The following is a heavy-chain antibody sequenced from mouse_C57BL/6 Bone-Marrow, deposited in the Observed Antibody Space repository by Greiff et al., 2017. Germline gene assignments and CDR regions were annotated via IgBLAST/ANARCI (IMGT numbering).Heavy chain of an antibody. Sequence: VQLQQPGAELVMPGASVKLSCKASGYTFTSYWMHWVKQRPGQGLEWIGEIDPSDSYTNYNQKFKGKSTLTVDKSSSTAYMQLSSLTSEDSAVYYCAREEPFYCDYWGQGTTLTVSS. J-gene: IGHJ2*01. CDR2: IDPSDSYT. CDR1: GYTFTSYW. V-gene: IGHV1-69*01. CDR3: AREEPFYCDY.